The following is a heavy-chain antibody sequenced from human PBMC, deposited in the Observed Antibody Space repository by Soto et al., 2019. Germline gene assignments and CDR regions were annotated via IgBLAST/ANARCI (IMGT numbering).Heavy chain of an antibody. CDR1: GYGFANFW. Sequence: ASLKISCRGSGYGFANFWMGWVRQMPGKGLEWMGIINPADSDTRYSPSFQGQVTVSVDKSISTAYMQRGSLKASDTAMYYCAKSGGDLLTGYSPNYFDRWGQGTLVTVSS. J-gene: IGHJ5*02. CDR3: AKSGGDLLTGYSPNYFDR. CDR2: INPADSDT. V-gene: IGHV5-51*01. D-gene: IGHD3-9*01.